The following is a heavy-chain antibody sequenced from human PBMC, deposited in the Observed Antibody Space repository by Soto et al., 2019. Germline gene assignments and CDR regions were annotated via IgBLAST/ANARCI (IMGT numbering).Heavy chain of an antibody. D-gene: IGHD4-17*01. J-gene: IGHJ4*02. CDR1: GYTFTSYD. CDR3: ARRNGDYGPLDY. CDR2: MNPNSGNT. V-gene: IGHV1-8*01. Sequence: QVQLVQSGAEVKKPGASVKVSCKASGYTFTSYDINWVRQATGQGLEWMGWMNPNSGNTDYAQKFRGRVTMTRDTSIRTAYMELSGLTSEDTAVYSCARRNGDYGPLDYWGLGTLVTVSS.